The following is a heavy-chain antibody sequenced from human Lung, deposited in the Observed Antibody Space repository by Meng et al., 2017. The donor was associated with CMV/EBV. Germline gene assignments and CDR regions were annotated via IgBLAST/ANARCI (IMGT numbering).Heavy chain of an antibody. Sequence: QGALQDSGPGLVKPSGTRSLPCAVSGGSISSSNWWSWVRQPPGKGLEWIGEIYHSGSTNYNPSLKSRVTISVDKSKNQFSLKLSSVTAADTAVYYCASFPPPGKQWLVTDYWGQGTLVTVSS. D-gene: IGHD6-19*01. V-gene: IGHV4-4*02. CDR3: ASFPPPGKQWLVTDY. J-gene: IGHJ4*02. CDR1: GGSISSSNW. CDR2: IYHSGST.